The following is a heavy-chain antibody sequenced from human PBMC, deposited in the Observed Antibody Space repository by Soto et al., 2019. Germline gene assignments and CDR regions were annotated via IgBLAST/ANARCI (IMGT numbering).Heavy chain of an antibody. Sequence: QVQLVQSGAEVKKPGASVKVSCKASGYTFTSYGISWVRQAPGQGLEWMGWISGYNGNTKYAQKFQGRVTMTTDTSTSPAHMELRSLRSDDTAVFYCARVGGWGCSGGSSCFDYWGQGTLVTVSS. J-gene: IGHJ4*02. CDR2: ISGYNGNT. CDR1: GYTFTSYG. D-gene: IGHD2-15*01. V-gene: IGHV1-18*01. CDR3: ARVGGWGCSGGSSCFDY.